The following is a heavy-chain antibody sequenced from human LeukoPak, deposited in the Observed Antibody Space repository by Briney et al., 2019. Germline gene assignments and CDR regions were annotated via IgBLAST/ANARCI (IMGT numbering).Heavy chain of an antibody. J-gene: IGHJ4*02. Sequence: SETLSLTCSVYGESLSKYYWTWIRQSPGKGLEWIGEINHRGSTNLNPSLKSRVTLSVDTSKHQFSLKLTSVTAADAAVYYCASSVGSTDYWGQGTLVTVSS. V-gene: IGHV4-34*01. CDR3: ASSVGSTDY. CDR1: GESLSKYY. CDR2: INHRGST. D-gene: IGHD1-26*01.